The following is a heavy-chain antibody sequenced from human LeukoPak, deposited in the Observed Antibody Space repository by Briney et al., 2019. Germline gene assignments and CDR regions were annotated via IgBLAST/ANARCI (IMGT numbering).Heavy chain of an antibody. CDR2: ISGSGGST. V-gene: IGHV3-23*01. D-gene: IGHD3-22*01. J-gene: IGHJ6*03. Sequence: GESLKISCAASGFTFSSYAMSWVRQAPGKGLEWVSAISGSGGSTYYADSVKGRFTISRDNSKNTLYLQMNSLRAEDTAVYYCAKDLHDSSGYYYTYYYYYYYMDVWGKGTTVTVSS. CDR3: AKDLHDSSGYYYTYYYYYYYMDV. CDR1: GFTFSSYA.